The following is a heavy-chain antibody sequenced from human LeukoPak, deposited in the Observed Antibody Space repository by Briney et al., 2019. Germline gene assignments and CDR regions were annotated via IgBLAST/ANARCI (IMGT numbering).Heavy chain of an antibody. V-gene: IGHV4-30-2*01. CDR3: ETASPPLEVPGAADSQEGFDY. Sequence: PSETLSLTCTGPGGSISSVGYYWSLIRQPPGKGLEWIGYIDHSGSTYYIPSRSTRITISVDRSKHQFSLKLSSVTAADTAVYYCETASPPLEVPGAADSQEGFDYXXXGXLVTVSS. CDR2: IDHSGST. J-gene: IGHJ4*01. CDR1: GGSISSVGYY. D-gene: IGHD2-2*01.